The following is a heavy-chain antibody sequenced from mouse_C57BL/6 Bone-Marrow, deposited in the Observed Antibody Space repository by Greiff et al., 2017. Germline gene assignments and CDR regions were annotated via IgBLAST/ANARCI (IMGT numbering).Heavy chain of an antibody. CDR1: GFSLTSYG. D-gene: IGHD4-1*02. J-gene: IGHJ3*01. CDR3: ARNNWDEDGFAY. CDR2: IWSGGST. V-gene: IGHV2-2*01. Sequence: QVQLQQSGPGLVQPSQSLSITCTVSGFSLTSYGVHWVRQSPGKGLEWLGVIWSGGSTDYNAAFISRLSISKDNSKSQVFFKMNSLQADDTAIYYCARNNWDEDGFAYWGQGTLVTVSA.